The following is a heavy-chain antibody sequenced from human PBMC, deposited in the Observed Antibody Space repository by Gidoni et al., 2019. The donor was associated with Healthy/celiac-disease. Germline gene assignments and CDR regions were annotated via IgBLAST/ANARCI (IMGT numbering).Heavy chain of an antibody. CDR1: GFTCSSYW. CDR3: ARAAGGGATDY. J-gene: IGHJ4*02. Sequence: EVKRVESGGGLVQPGGSLSLCCAASGFTCSSYWMSWVRQAPGKGLAWVAIIEQDGSEKYYGDSVKCRFTISRDNAKNSLYLQMNSLRAEDTAVYYCARAAGGGATDYWGQGTLVTVSS. D-gene: IGHD1-26*01. V-gene: IGHV3-7*01. CDR2: IEQDGSEK.